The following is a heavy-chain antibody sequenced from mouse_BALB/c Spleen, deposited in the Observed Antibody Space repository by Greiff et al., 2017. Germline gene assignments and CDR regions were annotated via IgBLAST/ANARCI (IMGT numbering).Heavy chain of an antibody. V-gene: IGHV1-14*01. Sequence: VQLKQSGAELVRPGTSVKISCKASGYTFTSYVMHWVKQKPGQGLEWIGYINPYNDGTKYNEKFKGKATLTSDKSSSTAYMELSSLTSEDSAVYYCARGFITTVMAPFDYWGQGTTLTVSS. D-gene: IGHD1-1*01. CDR3: ARGFITTVMAPFDY. CDR2: INPYNDGT. J-gene: IGHJ2*01. CDR1: GYTFTSYV.